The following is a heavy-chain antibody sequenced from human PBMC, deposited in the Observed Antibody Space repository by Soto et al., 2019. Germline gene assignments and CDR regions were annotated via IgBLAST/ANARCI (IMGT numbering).Heavy chain of an antibody. CDR1: GYTFTTYD. CDR3: ATYRKFFQI. J-gene: IGHJ3*02. Sequence: QAQLVQSGAEVRKPGASVKVSCKASGYTFTTYDINWVRQAPGQGLEWLGWMDPNSGSTGYAQNFQGRITMTRNISRNTAHMELSSLQSEDTAVYYCATYRKFFQIWGQGTKVTVSS. V-gene: IGHV1-8*01. CDR2: MDPNSGST.